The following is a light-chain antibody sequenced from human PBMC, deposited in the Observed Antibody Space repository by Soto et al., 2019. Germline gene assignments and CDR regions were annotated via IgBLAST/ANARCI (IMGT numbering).Light chain of an antibody. J-gene: IGKJ2*01. CDR3: HQYDNAPQT. CDR1: QTLRRTY. Sequence: EIVLMQSPGTLSLPPGERATVSCRASQTLRRTYIAWYQQKPGQAPRVLIYGASKRATGIPDRFSGSGSGTDFSLTISRLEPEDFAVYYCHQYDNAPQTYGQGTKVEIK. CDR2: GAS. V-gene: IGKV3-20*01.